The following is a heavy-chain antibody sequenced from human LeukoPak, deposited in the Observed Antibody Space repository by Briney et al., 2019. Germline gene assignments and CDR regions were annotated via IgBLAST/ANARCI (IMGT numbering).Heavy chain of an antibody. CDR1: GFTFSSYA. V-gene: IGHV3-23*01. CDR2: ISDRDHNT. CDR3: AKGGLSRAGLDF. Sequence: GGSLRLSCAASGFTFSSYAMTWVRQAPGKGLEWVSFISDRDHNTYYADSVKGRFTISRDNSKNTLYLQMNSLRAEDTAVYYCAKGGLSRAGLDFWGQGTLVTVSS. D-gene: IGHD5/OR15-5a*01. J-gene: IGHJ4*02.